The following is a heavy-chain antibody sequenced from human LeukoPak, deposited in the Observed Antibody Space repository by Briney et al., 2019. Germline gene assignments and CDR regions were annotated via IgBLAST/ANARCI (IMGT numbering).Heavy chain of an antibody. V-gene: IGHV4-59*01. D-gene: IGHD3-9*01. CDR3: ARLTGYSSESWFDP. CDR2: IYYSGST. J-gene: IGHJ5*02. Sequence: GSLRLSCAASGFTFDDYGMSWIRQPPGKGLEWSGYIYYSGSTNYNPSLKSRVTISVHTSKNQFSLKLSSVTAADTAVYYCARLTGYSSESWFDPWGQGTLVTVSS. CDR1: GFTFDDYG.